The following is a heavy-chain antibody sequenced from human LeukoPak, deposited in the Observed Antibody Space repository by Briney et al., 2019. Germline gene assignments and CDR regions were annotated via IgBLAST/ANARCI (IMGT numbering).Heavy chain of an antibody. CDR3: ARHLSGSKDY. J-gene: IGHJ4*02. D-gene: IGHD3-10*01. V-gene: IGHV4-39*01. CDR2: IFYSGTP. Sequence: TPSDTLSLTCTVSGGPISTTNPYWGWIRQPPGKGLEWIGSIFYSGTPYYHPSLKSRVTISVDTSKRQLSLKLTSVTAADTAVYFCARHLSGSKDYRGQGILITVSS. CDR1: GGPISTTNPY.